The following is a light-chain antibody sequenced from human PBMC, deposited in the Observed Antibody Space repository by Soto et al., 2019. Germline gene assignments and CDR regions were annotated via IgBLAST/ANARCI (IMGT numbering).Light chain of an antibody. V-gene: IGLV4-60*03. J-gene: IGLJ2*01. Sequence: QSVLTQSSSASASLGSSVRLTCTLSSGHSSYIIAWHQQQPGKAPRYLMKVEGSGSYNKGSGVPDRFSGSSSGADRYLTIYNLQSEDEADYYCETWDSNTRVFGGGTKLTV. CDR2: VEGSGSY. CDR1: SGHSSYI. CDR3: ETWDSNTRV.